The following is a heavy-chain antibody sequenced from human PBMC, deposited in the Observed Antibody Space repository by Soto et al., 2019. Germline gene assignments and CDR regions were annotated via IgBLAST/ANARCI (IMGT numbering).Heavy chain of an antibody. CDR1: GFTFSSYS. D-gene: IGHD3-10*01. Sequence: GSLRLSCVVSGFTFSSYSMNWVRQAPGKGLEWVSSISSGGNYTYYADSVKGRFTISRDNAKNSVYLQMNSLRAEDTALYYCARDFKESQYYYYCMDVWGKGTTVTVSS. V-gene: IGHV3-21*06. J-gene: IGHJ6*03. CDR2: ISSGGNYT. CDR3: ARDFKESQYYYYCMDV.